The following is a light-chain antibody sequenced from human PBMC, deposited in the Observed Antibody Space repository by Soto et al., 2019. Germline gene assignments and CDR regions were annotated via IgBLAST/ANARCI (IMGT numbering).Light chain of an antibody. Sequence: QSALTQPASVSGSPGQSVTITCTGTSSDVGGYNYVSWYQQHAGNAPKLIIYDVSNRPSGVSNRFSGSKSGNTASLTISGLQDEDEADYYCSSYTSSSTVVFGAGTKLTVL. V-gene: IGLV2-14*01. J-gene: IGLJ2*01. CDR1: SSDVGGYNY. CDR2: DVS. CDR3: SSYTSSSTVV.